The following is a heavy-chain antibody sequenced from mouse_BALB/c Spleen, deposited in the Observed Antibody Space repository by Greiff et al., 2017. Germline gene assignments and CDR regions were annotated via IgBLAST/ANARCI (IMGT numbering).Heavy chain of an antibody. D-gene: IGHD2-4*01. J-gene: IGHJ3*01. V-gene: IGHV10-1*02. Sequence: EVQVVESGGGLVQPKGSLKLSCAASGFTFNTYAMNWVRQAPGKGLEWVARIRSKSNNYATYYADSVKDRFTISRDDSQSMLYLQMNNLKTEDTAMYYCVRHGPYDYGAWFAYWGQGTLVTVSA. CDR2: IRSKSNNYAT. CDR3: VRHGPYDYGAWFAY. CDR1: GFTFNTYA.